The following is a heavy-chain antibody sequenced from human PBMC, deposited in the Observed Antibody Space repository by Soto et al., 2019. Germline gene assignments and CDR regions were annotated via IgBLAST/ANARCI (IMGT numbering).Heavy chain of an antibody. CDR3: ARDLLWAFDI. V-gene: IGHV3-23*01. CDR1: GFTFSSYA. J-gene: IGHJ3*02. CDR2: ISGSGGST. Sequence: GGSLRLSFAASGFTFSSYAMSWVRQAPGKGLEWVSAISGSGGSTYYADSVKGRYTISRDNSKNSLFLQMNSLRAEDTAVYYCARDLLWAFDIWGQGTMVTVSS.